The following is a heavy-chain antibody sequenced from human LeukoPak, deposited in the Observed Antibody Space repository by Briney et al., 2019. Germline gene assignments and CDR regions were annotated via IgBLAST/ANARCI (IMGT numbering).Heavy chain of an antibody. CDR1: GFTFSSYG. Sequence: GGSLRLSCAASGFTFSSYGMHWVRQAPGKGLEWVAVISYDGSNKYYADSVKGRFTISRDNSKNTLYLQMNSLRAEDAAVYYCAKGRRVVVPAAIDYWGQGTLVTFSS. J-gene: IGHJ4*02. V-gene: IGHV3-30*18. CDR3: AKGRRVVVPAAIDY. D-gene: IGHD2-2*01. CDR2: ISYDGSNK.